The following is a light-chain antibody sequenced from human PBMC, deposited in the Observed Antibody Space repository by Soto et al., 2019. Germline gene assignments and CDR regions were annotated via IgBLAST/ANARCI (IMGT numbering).Light chain of an antibody. Sequence: QSVLTQPASVSGSPGQSITISCTGTSSDVGGYNYVSWYQQHPGKAPKLMIYEVSNRPSGVSNRFSGSKSGNTASLTSSGLQAEDEADHYCSSYTRSSTLVFGGGTKLTVL. CDR3: SSYTRSSTLV. CDR1: SSDVGGYNY. J-gene: IGLJ2*01. V-gene: IGLV2-14*01. CDR2: EVS.